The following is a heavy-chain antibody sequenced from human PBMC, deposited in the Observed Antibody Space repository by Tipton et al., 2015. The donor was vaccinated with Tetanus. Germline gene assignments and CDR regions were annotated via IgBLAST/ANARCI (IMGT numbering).Heavy chain of an antibody. J-gene: IGHJ5*02. Sequence: TLSLTCTVSGVSVRSYYWSWIRQSPDKGLEWLGDVVYVGTSYYNPSLNSRVKISLDTSMNQVSLTLTSVTAADTALYYCARGVPYSTTMGSDWFDPWGQGTLVTVSS. CDR2: VVYVGTS. D-gene: IGHD2-2*01. V-gene: IGHV4-34*01. CDR3: ARGVPYSTTMGSDWFDP. CDR1: GVSVRSYY.